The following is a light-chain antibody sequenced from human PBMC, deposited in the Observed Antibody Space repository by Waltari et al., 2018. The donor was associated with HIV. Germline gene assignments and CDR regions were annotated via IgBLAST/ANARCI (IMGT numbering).Light chain of an antibody. CDR3: HQSKSLPGT. J-gene: IGKJ1*01. Sequence: EIVLTQSPDFQSVTPKESVTITCRTSQSIGDNLHWSQQTPGQSPQLLIKYASQSFSGVPSRFSGSGSGTVFTLTINGLEAEDAATYYCHQSKSLPGTFGQGTKVEIK. CDR1: QSIGDN. V-gene: IGKV6-21*01. CDR2: YAS.